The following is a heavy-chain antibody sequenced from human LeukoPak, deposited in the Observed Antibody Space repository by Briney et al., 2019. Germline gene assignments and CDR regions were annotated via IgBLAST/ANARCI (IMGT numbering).Heavy chain of an antibody. CDR3: AREGGIAEAGEFDY. Sequence: ASVKVSCKASGGTFSSYGISWVRQAPGQGLEWIGRIIPILGTTNYAQKFQGRVTITADKSTSTAYMELSSLRSEDTAVYYCAREGGIAEAGEFDYWGQGTLVTVSS. D-gene: IGHD6-13*01. J-gene: IGHJ4*02. CDR1: GGTFSSYG. V-gene: IGHV1-69*04. CDR2: IIPILGTT.